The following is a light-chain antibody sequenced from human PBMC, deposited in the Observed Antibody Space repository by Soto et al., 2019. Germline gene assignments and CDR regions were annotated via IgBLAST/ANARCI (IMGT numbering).Light chain of an antibody. CDR2: AAS. Sequence: DIQMTQSPSSLSASVGDRVTITCRASQGISKYLAWYQQKPGKVPKLLIYAASTLQSGVPSRFSCSGSGTDFALTISSLQPEEVATYYCQKYNSAPRAFGQGTKVEIK. CDR3: QKYNSAPRA. V-gene: IGKV1-27*01. CDR1: QGISKY. J-gene: IGKJ1*01.